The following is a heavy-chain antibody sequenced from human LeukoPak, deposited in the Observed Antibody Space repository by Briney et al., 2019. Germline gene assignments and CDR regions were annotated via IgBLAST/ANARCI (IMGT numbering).Heavy chain of an antibody. J-gene: IGHJ3*02. CDR1: GGSISSYY. CDR2: IYYSGST. Sequence: PSETLSLTCTVSGGSISSYYWSWIRQPPGKGLEWIGYIYYSGSTNYNPSLKSRVTISVDTSKNQFSLKLSSVTAADTAVYYCARDHSGPDAFDIWGQGTMVTVSS. V-gene: IGHV4-59*01. CDR3: ARDHSGPDAFDI.